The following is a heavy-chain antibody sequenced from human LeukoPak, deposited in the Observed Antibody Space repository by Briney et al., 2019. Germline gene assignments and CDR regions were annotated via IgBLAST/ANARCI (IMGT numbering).Heavy chain of an antibody. CDR2: ISAYNGNA. J-gene: IGHJ4*02. Sequence: SVKVSCKASGYTFSTYGINWARQAPGQGPEWMGWISAYNGNANYAQKLQGRVTMTTDTSTSTAYMELRSLRSDDTAVYYCARDRLRDGYNPAAVDYWGQGTLVTVSS. CDR1: GYTFSTYG. CDR3: ARDRLRDGYNPAAVDY. D-gene: IGHD5-24*01. V-gene: IGHV1-18*01.